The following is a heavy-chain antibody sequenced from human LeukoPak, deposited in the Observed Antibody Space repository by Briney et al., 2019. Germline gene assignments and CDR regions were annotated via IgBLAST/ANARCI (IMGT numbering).Heavy chain of an antibody. CDR2: IRSKANSYAT. CDR1: GFTFSGSA. CDR3: TRHFDYYDSSGYYVRGY. J-gene: IGHJ4*02. D-gene: IGHD3-22*01. V-gene: IGHV3-73*01. Sequence: GGSLRLSCAASGFTFSGSAMHWVRQASGKGLEWVGRIRSKANSYATAYAASVKGRFTISRDDSKNTAYLQMNSLKTEDTAVYYCTRHFDYYDSSGYYVRGYWGQGTLVTVSS.